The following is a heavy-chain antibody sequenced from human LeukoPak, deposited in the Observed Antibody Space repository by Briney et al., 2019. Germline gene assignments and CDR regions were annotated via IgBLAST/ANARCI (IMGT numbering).Heavy chain of an antibody. V-gene: IGHV3-74*01. CDR1: GFTFSSYW. CDR2: INSNGSST. J-gene: IGHJ1*01. D-gene: IGHD6-6*01. CDR3: ASTVSSSPH. Sequence: GGSLRLSCEASGFTFSSYWMNWVRQAPGKGLEWVSRINSNGSSTNYGDSVKGRFTISRDNAKHTLYLQLNNLRAEDTAVYYCASTVSSSPHWGGGTLVSVSS.